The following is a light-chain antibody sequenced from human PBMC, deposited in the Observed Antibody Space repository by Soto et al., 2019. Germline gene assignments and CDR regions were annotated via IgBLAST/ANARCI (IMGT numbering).Light chain of an antibody. CDR3: QQYNNWPLIT. Sequence: EIVMTQSPATLSVSPGETATLSCRASQSVSSNLAWYQQKPGQAPRLRIDGASTRATGIPARFSGSGSGKEFTLTISSLRSEDFAVHYCQQYNNWPLITYGQGTRLEIK. J-gene: IGKJ5*01. CDR2: GAS. CDR1: QSVSSN. V-gene: IGKV3-15*01.